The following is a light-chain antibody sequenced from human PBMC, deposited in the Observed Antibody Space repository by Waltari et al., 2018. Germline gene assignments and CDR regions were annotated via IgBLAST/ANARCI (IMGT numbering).Light chain of an antibody. J-gene: IGLJ1*01. CDR3: SSYTSSTTYV. V-gene: IGLV2-14*01. CDR1: SSDVGGYNY. Sequence: HSALTQPASVSGSPGQSLTISCTGTSSDVGGYNYVSWYQQHPGKAPKLMIYEVNNRPSGISSRFSGSKSGNTASLTISVLQAEDAADYYCSSYTSSTTYVFGTGTKVTVL. CDR2: EVN.